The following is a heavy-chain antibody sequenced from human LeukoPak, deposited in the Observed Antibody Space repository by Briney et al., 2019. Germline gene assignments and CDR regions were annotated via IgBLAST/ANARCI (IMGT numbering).Heavy chain of an antibody. CDR2: IYTSGST. Sequence: SETLSLTCTVSGGSISSHYWSWIRQPAGKGLEWIGRIYTSGSTNYNPSLKSRVTMSVDTSKNQFSLKLSSVTAADTAVYYCARASKSGYCSGGSCNLFDYWGQGTLVTVSS. V-gene: IGHV4-4*07. CDR1: GGSISSHY. J-gene: IGHJ4*02. D-gene: IGHD2-15*01. CDR3: ARASKSGYCSGGSCNLFDY.